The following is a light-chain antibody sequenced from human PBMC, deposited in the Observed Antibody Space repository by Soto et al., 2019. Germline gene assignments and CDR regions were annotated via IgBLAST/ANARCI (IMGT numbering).Light chain of an antibody. V-gene: IGKV3-11*01. CDR1: QSVSSH. J-gene: IGKJ1*01. CDR2: DAS. Sequence: EVVLTQSPATLSLSPGERGTLSCRASQSVSSHLAWYQQKPGQAPRLLIYDASKRPTGIPARFSGSGSGTDFTLTISSLEPEDSAVYYCQQRSDRLPITVGQGTKVDIK. CDR3: QQRSDRLPIT.